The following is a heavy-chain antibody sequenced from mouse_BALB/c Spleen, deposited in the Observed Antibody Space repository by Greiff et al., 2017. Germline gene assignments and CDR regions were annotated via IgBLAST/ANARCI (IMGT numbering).Heavy chain of an antibody. Sequence: EVQLVESGGGLVKPGGSLKLSCAASGFAFSSYDMSWVRQTPEKRLEWVAYISSGGGSTYYPDTVKGRFTISRDNAKNTLYLQMSSLKSEDTAMYYCARHGANWGYFDYWGQGTTLTVSS. CDR1: GFAFSSYD. CDR3: ARHGANWGYFDY. D-gene: IGHD4-1*01. CDR2: ISSGGGST. J-gene: IGHJ2*01. V-gene: IGHV5-12-1*01.